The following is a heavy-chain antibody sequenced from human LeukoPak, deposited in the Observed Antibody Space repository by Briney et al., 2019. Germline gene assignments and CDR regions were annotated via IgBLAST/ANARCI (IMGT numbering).Heavy chain of an antibody. CDR1: GGSVINTNW. V-gene: IGHV4-4*02. Sequence: SETLSLTCGVSGGSVINTNWWPWVRQPPGKGLEWIGEVHLDGRTNYNPSLESRLTMSVDVSEGQVSLKLTSVTAADTAVYYCAREGGFYRPLDYSGQGTLVTVSS. J-gene: IGHJ4*02. CDR2: VHLDGRT. CDR3: AREGGFYRPLDY. D-gene: IGHD3-3*01.